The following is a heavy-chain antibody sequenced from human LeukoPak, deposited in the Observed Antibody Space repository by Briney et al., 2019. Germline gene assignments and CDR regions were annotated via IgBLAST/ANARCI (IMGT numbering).Heavy chain of an antibody. J-gene: IGHJ4*02. D-gene: IGHD6-13*01. CDR1: GFTFSSYG. CDR3: AKDRYGSSWYDY. V-gene: IGHV3-30*18. Sequence: GGSLRLSCAASGFTFSSYGMHWVRQAPGKGLEWVAVISYDGSNKYYADSVKGRFTISRDNSKNTLYLQMNSLRAEDTAVYYCAKDRYGSSWYDYWGQGTLVTVSS. CDR2: ISYDGSNK.